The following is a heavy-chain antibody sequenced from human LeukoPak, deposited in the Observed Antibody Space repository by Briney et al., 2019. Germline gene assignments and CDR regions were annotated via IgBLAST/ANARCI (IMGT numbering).Heavy chain of an antibody. V-gene: IGHV1-46*01. D-gene: IGHD1-26*01. CDR3: ARRLGTTQYCFDY. Sequence: GASVKVSCKPSGYNFTNYYMHWVRQAPGQGLEWMGIINPSSGNTIYAQKFQGRVTMTRDMSTSTVYMELSSLRSEDTAVYYCARRLGTTQYCFDYWGQGTLVTVSS. J-gene: IGHJ4*02. CDR1: GYNFTNYY. CDR2: INPSSGNT.